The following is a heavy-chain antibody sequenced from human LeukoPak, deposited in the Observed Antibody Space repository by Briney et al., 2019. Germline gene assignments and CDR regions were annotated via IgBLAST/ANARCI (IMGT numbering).Heavy chain of an antibody. CDR1: GFTFNNYG. CDR3: AKGSSGYFADL. V-gene: IGHV3-23*01. Sequence: GGSLRLSCAASGFTFNNYGLIWVRQAPGKGLEWVAAISNDGGGTMYAAFVEGRFTISRDNSKNTLFLQMNSLRAEDTALYYRAKGSSGYFADLWGQGTLVTVSS. D-gene: IGHD3-22*01. J-gene: IGHJ5*02. CDR2: ISNDGGGT.